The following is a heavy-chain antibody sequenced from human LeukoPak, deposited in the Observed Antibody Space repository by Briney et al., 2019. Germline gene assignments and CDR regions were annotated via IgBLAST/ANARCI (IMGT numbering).Heavy chain of an antibody. D-gene: IGHD1-26*01. CDR2: ISSSSSYI. Sequence: GGSLRLSCAASGLTFSSYSMNWVRQAPGKGLEWVSSISSSSSYIYYADSVKGRFTISRDNAKNSLYLQMNSLRAEDTAVYYCARSPKREFDYWGQGTLVTVSS. CDR3: ARSPKREFDY. CDR1: GLTFSSYS. J-gene: IGHJ4*02. V-gene: IGHV3-21*01.